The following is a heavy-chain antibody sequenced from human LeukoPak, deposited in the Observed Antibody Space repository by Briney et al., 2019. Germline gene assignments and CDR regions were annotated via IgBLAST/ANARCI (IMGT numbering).Heavy chain of an antibody. CDR1: GFTLNDYY. V-gene: IGHV4-38-2*01. J-gene: IGHJ4*02. D-gene: IGHD3-16*01. CDR2: IYHSGSA. Sequence: GSLRLSCAASGFTLNDYYMSWIRQPPGKGLEWIGSIYHSGSADYNPSLTSRVTISVDTSKNQFSLRLTSVTAADTAVYYCARNWATDYHFDYWGQGTLVTVSS. CDR3: ARNWATDYHFDY.